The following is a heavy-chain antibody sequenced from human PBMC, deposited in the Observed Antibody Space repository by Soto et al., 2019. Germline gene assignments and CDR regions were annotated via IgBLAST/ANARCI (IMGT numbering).Heavy chain of an antibody. Sequence: PGGSLRLSCTGSGFPFSAYNINWVRQAPGKGLEWVSSITVGSSHIYQPNSMKGRFTISRDDAKSSVYLQIDSLRDEDTALYYCSRSPAVGVRGAYWGQGTLITVPS. CDR1: GFPFSAYN. J-gene: IGHJ4*02. CDR3: SRSPAVGVRGAY. V-gene: IGHV3-21*01. D-gene: IGHD3-16*01. CDR2: ITVGSSHI.